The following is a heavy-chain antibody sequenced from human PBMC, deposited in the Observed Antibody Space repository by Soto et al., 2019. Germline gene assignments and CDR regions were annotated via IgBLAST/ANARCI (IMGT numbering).Heavy chain of an antibody. Sequence: QVQLQESGPGLVKPSETLSLTCTVSGGSISSDYWSWIQQPPGKGLEWIGFIYYSGSINYNPSFENRVAISVDESKNQFSLNVTSVAAADTAVYSCTRPWDWGSVGYWGRGTLVTVSS. CDR3: TRPWDWGSVGY. V-gene: IGHV4-59*08. CDR2: IYYSGSI. CDR1: GGSISSDY. D-gene: IGHD3-16*01. J-gene: IGHJ1*01.